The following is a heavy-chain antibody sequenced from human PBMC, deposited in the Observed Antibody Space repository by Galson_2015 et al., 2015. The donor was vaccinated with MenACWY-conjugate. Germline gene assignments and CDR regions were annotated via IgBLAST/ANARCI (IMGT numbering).Heavy chain of an antibody. J-gene: IGHJ6*02. D-gene: IGHD1-26*01. Sequence: QSGAEVKKPGESLKISCKTTGYSFTTYWIAWVRQMPGTGLEWMGLISPGDSNTRYSLSFQGQVTISADKSISTAYLQWSSLKASDTAMYYCARHPPGGRGMDVWGQGTTVTVSS. CDR3: ARHPPGGRGMDV. V-gene: IGHV5-51*01. CDR2: ISPGDSNT. CDR1: GYSFTTYW.